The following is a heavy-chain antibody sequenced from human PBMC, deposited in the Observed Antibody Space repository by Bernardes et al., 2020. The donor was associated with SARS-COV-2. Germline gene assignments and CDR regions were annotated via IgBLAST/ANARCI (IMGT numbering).Heavy chain of an antibody. CDR1: GFTFSDYT. CDR3: ATEDGEWLES. D-gene: IGHD4-17*01. CDR2: IWHDGSRE. J-gene: IGHJ5*01. Sequence: GGSLIPSCAASGFTFSDYTMHWVRQAPGQGLEWVAVIWHDGSREYYVDSVKGRFAISRDNSNNTLYLQMNNLRVEDTALYRCATEDGEWLESWGQGTLVTVSS. V-gene: IGHV3-33*01.